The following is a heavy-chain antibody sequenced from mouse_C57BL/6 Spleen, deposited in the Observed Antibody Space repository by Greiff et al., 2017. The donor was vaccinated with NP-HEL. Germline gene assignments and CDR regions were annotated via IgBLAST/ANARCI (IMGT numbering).Heavy chain of an antibody. D-gene: IGHD2-4*01. J-gene: IGHJ2*01. CDR1: GYTFTEYT. Sequence: QVQLQQSGAELVKPGASVKLSCKASGYTFTEYTIHWVKQRSGQGLEWIGWFYPGSGSIKYNEKFKDKATLTADKSSSTVYMELSRLTSEDSAVYFCARHEDVYYDYDGRQYFDYWGQGTTLTVSS. CDR2: FYPGSGSI. CDR3: ARHEDVYYDYDGRQYFDY. V-gene: IGHV1-62-2*01.